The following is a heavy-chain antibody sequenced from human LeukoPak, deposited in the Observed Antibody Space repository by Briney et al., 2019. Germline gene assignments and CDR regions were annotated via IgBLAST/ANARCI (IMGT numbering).Heavy chain of an antibody. D-gene: IGHD6-13*01. CDR3: ATQQLVRFVLRFQH. Sequence: GASVKVSCKVSGYTLTELSMHWVRQAPGKGLEWMGRFDPEDGETIYAQKFQGRVTMTEDTSTNTAYMELSSLRSEDTAVYYCATQQLVRFVLRFQHWGQRTLVTVSS. J-gene: IGHJ1*01. CDR1: GYTLTELS. V-gene: IGHV1-24*01. CDR2: FDPEDGET.